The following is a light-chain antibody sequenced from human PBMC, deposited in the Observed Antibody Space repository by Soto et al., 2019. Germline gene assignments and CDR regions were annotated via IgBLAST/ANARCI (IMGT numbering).Light chain of an antibody. CDR2: XNS. CDR1: SXNIGAGYD. CDR3: QSYDSSLSGWV. Sequence: QSVLXXXXSXSGAXXXXVTXSXXGSSXNIGAGYDVHWYQQLPGTAPKLLXXXNSNRPSGVPDRFSGSKSGTSASLAITGLQAEDEADYYCQSYDSSLSGWVFGGGTKLTVL. J-gene: IGLJ3*02. V-gene: IGLV1-40*01.